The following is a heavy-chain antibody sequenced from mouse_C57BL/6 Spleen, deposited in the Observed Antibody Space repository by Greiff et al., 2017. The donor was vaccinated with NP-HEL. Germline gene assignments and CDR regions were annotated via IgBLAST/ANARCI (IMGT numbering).Heavy chain of an antibody. CDR2: IDPSDSYT. CDR1: GYTFTSYW. J-gene: IGHJ4*01. CDR3: ARKRGPGAMDD. Sequence: QVQLQQPGAELVMPGASVKLSCKASGYTFTSYWMHWVKQRPGQGLEWIGEIDPSDSYTNYNQKFKGKSTLTVDKSSSTAYMQLSSLTSEDSAVYYCARKRGPGAMDDWGQGTSVTVSS. V-gene: IGHV1-69*01.